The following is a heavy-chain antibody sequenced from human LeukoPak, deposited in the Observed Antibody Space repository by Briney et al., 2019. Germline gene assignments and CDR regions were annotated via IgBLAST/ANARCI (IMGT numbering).Heavy chain of an antibody. CDR2: IIPIFGTA. CDR1: GGTFSSYA. J-gene: IGHJ3*02. D-gene: IGHD3-22*01. Sequence: GASEKVSCKASGGTFSSYAISWVRQAPGQGLEWMGRIIPIFGTANYAQKFQGRVTITTDESTSTAYMELSSLRSEDTAVYYCARAYYHDSSRPFDIWGQGTMVTVSS. V-gene: IGHV1-69*05. CDR3: ARAYYHDSSRPFDI.